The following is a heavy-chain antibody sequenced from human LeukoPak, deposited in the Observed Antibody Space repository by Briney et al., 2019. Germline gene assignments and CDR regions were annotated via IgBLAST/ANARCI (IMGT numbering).Heavy chain of an antibody. V-gene: IGHV3-21*01. Sequence: AGGSLRLSCAASGFTFSSYWMTWVREAPGKGLEWVSSISSSSSYICYADSVKGRFTISRDNAKNSLYLQMNSLRAEDTAVYYCARDLPSGSGSYYKRPLYFDYWGQGTLVTFSS. D-gene: IGHD3-10*01. CDR3: ARDLPSGSGSYYKRPLYFDY. J-gene: IGHJ4*02. CDR1: GFTFSSYW. CDR2: ISSSSSYI.